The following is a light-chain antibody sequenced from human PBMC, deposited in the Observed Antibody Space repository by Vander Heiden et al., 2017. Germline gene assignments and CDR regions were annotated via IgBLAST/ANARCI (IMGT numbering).Light chain of an antibody. CDR1: QSVDSN. V-gene: IGKV3-15*01. CDR2: GAS. Sequence: EVIMTQSPATLSASPGERATLSCRTSQSVDSNLCWYQLKHCQAPSLLLHGASTRSTGGPARFRGHGAGTEFALTISSLRSEDFGIYYCQQYNKSPPWTFGQGTKVEIK. CDR3: QQYNKSPPWT. J-gene: IGKJ1*01.